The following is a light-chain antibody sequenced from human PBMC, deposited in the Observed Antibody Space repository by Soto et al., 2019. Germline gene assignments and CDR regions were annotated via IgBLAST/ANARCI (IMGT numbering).Light chain of an antibody. CDR1: QSLVYSDGNSY. Sequence: VLTQTPLSSPVTLGQPASISCRSRQSLVYSDGNSYLSWLQQRPGQPLRLLIYQVSERFSGVPDRFSGSGAGTDFTLKISRVEPEDVGVYYCMQATQSRTFGQGTRLEIK. CDR3: MQATQSRT. CDR2: QVS. J-gene: IGKJ5*01. V-gene: IGKV2-24*01.